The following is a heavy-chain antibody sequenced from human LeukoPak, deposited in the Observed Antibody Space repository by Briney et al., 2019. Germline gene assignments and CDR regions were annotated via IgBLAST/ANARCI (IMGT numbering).Heavy chain of an antibody. J-gene: IGHJ6*03. V-gene: IGHV4-61*02. Sequence: PSETLSLTCTVSGGSISSGSYYWSWIRQPAGKGLEWIGRIYTSGSTNYNPSLKSRVTISVDTSKNQFSLKLSSVTAADTAVYYCARVIWRGYSYGPSYWYYYMDVWGKGTTVTVSS. CDR2: IYTSGST. D-gene: IGHD5-18*01. CDR1: GGSISSGSYY. CDR3: ARVIWRGYSYGPSYWYYYMDV.